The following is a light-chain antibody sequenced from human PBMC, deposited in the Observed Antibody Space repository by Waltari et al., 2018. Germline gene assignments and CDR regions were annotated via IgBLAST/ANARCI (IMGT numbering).Light chain of an antibody. CDR1: QIVSSN. J-gene: IGKJ1*01. V-gene: IGKV3-15*01. CDR3: QQYNNWPPWT. Sequence: EIVLTQSPATLSVSPGERATLSCRASQIVSSNFAWYQQKPGQAPRLLIYGASTRATGIPARFSGSGSGTEFTLTISSMQSEDFAVYYCQQYNNWPPWTFGQGTKVEIK. CDR2: GAS.